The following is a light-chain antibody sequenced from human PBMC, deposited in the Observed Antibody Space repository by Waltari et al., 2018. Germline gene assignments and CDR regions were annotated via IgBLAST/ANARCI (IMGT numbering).Light chain of an antibody. CDR1: QGISSY. J-gene: IGKJ4*01. CDR3: QELNTYPQSLT. V-gene: IGKV1-9*01. CDR2: AAS. Sequence: PSFLSASIGDSVTITCRASQGISSYLAWYQQKPGKAPKLLIYAASTLQSGVPSRVSGSGSGTEFTLRIRSLQPEDFATYYRQELNTYPQSLTFGGGTKVEI.